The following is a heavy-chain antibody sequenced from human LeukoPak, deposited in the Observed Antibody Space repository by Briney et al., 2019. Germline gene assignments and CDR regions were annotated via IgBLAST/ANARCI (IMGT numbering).Heavy chain of an antibody. D-gene: IGHD6-6*01. CDR3: AKAKYSSSSDLLDY. V-gene: IGHV3-23*01. CDR2: ISGSGGST. CDR1: GFTFSSYA. Sequence: PGGPLRLSCAASGFTFSSYAMSWVRQAPGKGLEWVSTISGSGGSTYYADSVKGRFTISRDISKNTLFLQMNSLRADDTAVYYCAKAKYSSSSDLLDYWGQGTLVTVSS. J-gene: IGHJ4*02.